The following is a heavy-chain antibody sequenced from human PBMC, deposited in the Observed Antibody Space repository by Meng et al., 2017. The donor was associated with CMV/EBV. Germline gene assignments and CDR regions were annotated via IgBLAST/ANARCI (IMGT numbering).Heavy chain of an antibody. Sequence: GESLKISCAASGFTFSSYAMHWVRQAPGKGLEGGAVISYDGSNKYYADSVKGRFTISRDNSKNTLYLQMNSLRAEDTAVYYCARVLYSSSWYFVDYYYYYGMDVWGQGTTVTVSS. CDR1: GFTFSSYA. CDR3: ARVLYSSSWYFVDYYYYYGMDV. V-gene: IGHV3-30-3*01. J-gene: IGHJ6*02. D-gene: IGHD6-13*01. CDR2: ISYDGSNK.